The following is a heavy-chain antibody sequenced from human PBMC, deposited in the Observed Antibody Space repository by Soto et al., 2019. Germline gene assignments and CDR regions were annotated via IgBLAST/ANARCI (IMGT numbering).Heavy chain of an antibody. CDR2: IYWDDDK. J-gene: IGHJ5*02. D-gene: IGHD5-12*01. CDR3: AQVHANSGYDWRYHP. V-gene: IGHV2-5*02. CDR1: GFSLTNKGEG. Sequence: GPTLVNPTQTLTLTCNFSGFSLTNKGEGVGWIRQPPRKALEWLGIIYWDDDKRYKAYLNNRLPISKDTSKNQVVLTMTNVDTVDTDTYYCAQVHANSGYDWRYHPWAQGTLLTVS.